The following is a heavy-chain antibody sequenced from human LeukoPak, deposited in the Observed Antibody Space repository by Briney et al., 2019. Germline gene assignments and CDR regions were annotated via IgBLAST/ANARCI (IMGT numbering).Heavy chain of an antibody. Sequence: SETLYLTCNVSDGSRNNYNLTWIRQPPGKRLEWIGYSYSSGSTNYNPSLKSRFNISVDTSKDQFSLRLSSVTAADTAVYYCARRSWGSDFDYWGQGTLVTVSS. CDR2: SYSSGST. V-gene: IGHV4-59*01. CDR3: ARRSWGSDFDY. J-gene: IGHJ4*02. CDR1: DGSRNNYN. D-gene: IGHD3-16*01.